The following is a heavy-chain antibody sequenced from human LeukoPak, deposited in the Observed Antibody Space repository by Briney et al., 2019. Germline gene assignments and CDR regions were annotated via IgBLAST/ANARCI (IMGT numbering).Heavy chain of an antibody. V-gene: IGHV3-7*05. D-gene: IGHD1-26*01. Sequence: VVSLRLSCAAPGFTFTSYWMSRVRQPPGKWLESVANIKQDGSEKYYGDSVKGRFTISRDNAKNSMYLQMNSLRAEDTAVYYCAREWVAVGGKSRFDYWGQGALVTVSS. CDR1: GFTFTSYW. J-gene: IGHJ4*02. CDR3: AREWVAVGGKSRFDY. CDR2: IKQDGSEK.